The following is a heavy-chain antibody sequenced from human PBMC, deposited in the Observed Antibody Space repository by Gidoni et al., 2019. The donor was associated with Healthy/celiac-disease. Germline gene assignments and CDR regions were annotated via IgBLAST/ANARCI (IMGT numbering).Heavy chain of an antibody. V-gene: IGHV3-30-3*01. D-gene: IGHD3-10*01. CDR2: ISYDGSNK. CDR1: GFTFSSYA. CDR3: ASGFRVPRARTGQGVGNAFDI. J-gene: IGHJ3*02. Sequence: VQLVESVGGVVQPGRSLRLSCAASGFTFSSYAMPWVRQAPGKGLEWVAVISYDGSNKYYADSVKGRFTISRDNSKNTLYLQMNSLRAEDTAVYYCASGFRVPRARTGQGVGNAFDIWGQGTMVTVSS.